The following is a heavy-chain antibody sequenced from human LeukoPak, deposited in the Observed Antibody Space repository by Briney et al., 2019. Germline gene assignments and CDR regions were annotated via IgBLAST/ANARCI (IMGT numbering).Heavy chain of an antibody. V-gene: IGHV1-69*13. J-gene: IGHJ6*03. CDR2: IIPIFGTA. CDR1: GGTFSSYA. D-gene: IGHD3-22*01. Sequence: SVKVSCKASGGTFSSYAISWVRQAPGQGLEWMGGIIPIFGTANYAQKFQGRVTITADESTSTAYMELSSLRSEDTAVYYCARDGVEYYYDSSGPLPGYYYYYMDVWGKGTTVTVSS. CDR3: ARDGVEYYYDSSGPLPGYYYYYMDV.